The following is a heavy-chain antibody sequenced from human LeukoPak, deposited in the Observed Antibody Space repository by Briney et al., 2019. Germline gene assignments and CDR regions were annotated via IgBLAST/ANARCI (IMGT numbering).Heavy chain of an antibody. V-gene: IGHV4-4*07. CDR2: IYTSGST. CDR1: GGSISSYY. J-gene: IGHJ4*02. CDR3: ARDGFATNSNFDY. Sequence: SETLSLTCTVSGGSISSYYWSWTRQPAGKGLEWIGRIYTSGSTSYNPSLKSRVTMSVDTSKNQFSLKLSSVTAADTAVYYCARDGFATNSNFDYWGQGALVTVSS. D-gene: IGHD4-23*01.